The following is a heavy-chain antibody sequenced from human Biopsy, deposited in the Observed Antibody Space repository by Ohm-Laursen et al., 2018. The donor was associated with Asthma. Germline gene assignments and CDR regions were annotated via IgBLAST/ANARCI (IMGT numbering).Heavy chain of an antibody. D-gene: IGHD3-22*01. CDR2: VSSSGGAR. J-gene: IGHJ4*02. CDR1: GFRFSDYG. Sequence: SLRLSCAASGFRFSDYGMHWVRQAPGKGLEWVASVSSSGGARDYADSVKGRFTISRDNSNTVYLQMKWLRAEDTAVYYCAKGYYYDSSGFDYWGQGTLVTVSS. CDR3: AKGYYYDSSGFDY. V-gene: IGHV3-23*01.